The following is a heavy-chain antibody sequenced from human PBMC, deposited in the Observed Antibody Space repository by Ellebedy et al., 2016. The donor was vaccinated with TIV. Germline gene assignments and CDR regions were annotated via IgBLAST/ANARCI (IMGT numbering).Heavy chain of an antibody. V-gene: IGHV3-23*01. CDR3: AKASGSSGNTNYYFDY. Sequence: PGGSLRLSCAASGFTFSDYPMTWVRQAPGKGLEWVSVLSNNSRTTFYADFVKGRFFISRDNSKNTLYVQMNSLRAEDTAVYYCAKASGSSGNTNYYFDYWGQGTLVTVSS. D-gene: IGHD3-22*01. CDR2: LSNNSRTT. CDR1: GFTFSDYP. J-gene: IGHJ4*02.